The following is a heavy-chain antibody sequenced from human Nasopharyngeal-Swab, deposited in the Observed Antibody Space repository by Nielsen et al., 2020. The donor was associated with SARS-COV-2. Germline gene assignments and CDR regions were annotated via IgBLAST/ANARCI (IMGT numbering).Heavy chain of an antibody. D-gene: IGHD3-3*01. CDR1: GFTFSSYS. J-gene: IGHJ4*02. CDR3: AKGQGDYDFWSGYYSSFDY. V-gene: IGHV3-23*01. CDR2: VSGSGGST. Sequence: GESLKIPCAASGFTFSSYSMSWVRPTPGKGLEWVSAVSGSGGSTYYADSVKGRFTISRDNSKNTLYLQMNSLRAEDTAVYYCAKGQGDYDFWSGYYSSFDYWGQGTLVNVSS.